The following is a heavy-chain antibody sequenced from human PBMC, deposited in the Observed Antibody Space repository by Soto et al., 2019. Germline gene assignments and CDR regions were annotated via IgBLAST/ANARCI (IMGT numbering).Heavy chain of an antibody. J-gene: IGHJ4*02. Sequence: QVQLVESGGGVVQPGRSLRLSCAASGFTFSSYGMHWVRQAPGKGLEWVAVIWYDGSNKYYADSVKGRFTISRDNSKNTRYLQMNRLRAEDTAVYYCAGGEDYYGIYWGQGTLVTVSS. D-gene: IGHD3-10*01. CDR2: IWYDGSNK. V-gene: IGHV3-33*01. CDR3: AGGEDYYGIY. CDR1: GFTFSSYG.